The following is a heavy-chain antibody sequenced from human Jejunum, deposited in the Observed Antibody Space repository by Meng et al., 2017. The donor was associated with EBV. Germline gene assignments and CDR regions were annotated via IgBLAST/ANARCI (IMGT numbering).Heavy chain of an antibody. J-gene: IGHJ4*02. CDR3: VRGGDYCLVY. CDR2: IYYSGST. D-gene: IGHD2-21*02. CDR1: GDSIDSRNW. Sequence: VRLEWAGPDLGTPPGPLSLTGAVFGDSIDSRNWWSWVRQSPERGLEWIGEIYYSGSTNYNPSLKSRVTILVDRSENHFSLHLSSVTAADTAVYYCVRGGDYCLVYWGQGTLVTVSS. V-gene: IGHV4-4*03.